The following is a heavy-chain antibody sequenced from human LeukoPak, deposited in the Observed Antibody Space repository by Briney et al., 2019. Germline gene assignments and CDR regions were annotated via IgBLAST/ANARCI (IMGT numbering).Heavy chain of an antibody. J-gene: IGHJ1*01. CDR1: GGSISSYY. D-gene: IGHD3-10*01. V-gene: IGHV4-59*01. CDR3: ARGVDYYGSGSSIAEYFQH. Sequence: SETLSLTCTVSGGSISSYYWNWIRQPPGKGLEWIGYIYYSGSTNYNPSLKSRVTISVDTSKNQFSLKLSSVTAADTAVYYCARGVDYYGSGSSIAEYFQHWGQGTLVTVSS. CDR2: IYYSGST.